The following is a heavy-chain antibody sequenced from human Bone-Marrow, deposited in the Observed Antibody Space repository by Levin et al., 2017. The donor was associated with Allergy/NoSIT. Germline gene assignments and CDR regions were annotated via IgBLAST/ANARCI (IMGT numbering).Heavy chain of an antibody. V-gene: IGHV3-30*04. J-gene: IGHJ4*02. Sequence: TGGSLRLSCAASEFIFSRYPMHWVRQAPGKGLEWVAVMSNDGNFKSYADSVKGRFTISRDNSEDTLYLQMNSLRPEDTGVYFCTRGAGSYPWAVFDHWGQGTLVTVSS. CDR2: MSNDGNFK. D-gene: IGHD3-10*01. CDR3: TRGAGSYPWAVFDH. CDR1: EFIFSRYP.